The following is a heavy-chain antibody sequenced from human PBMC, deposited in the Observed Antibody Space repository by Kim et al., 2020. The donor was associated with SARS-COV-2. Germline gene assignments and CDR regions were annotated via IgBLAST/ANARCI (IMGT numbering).Heavy chain of an antibody. CDR1: GFTFSSYA. Sequence: GGSLRLSCAASGFTFSSYAMSWVRQAPGKGLEWVSAISGSGGSTYYADSVKGRFTISRDNSKNTLYLQMNSLRAEDTAVYYCAKVEGRDIVVVPAAMRNHYYGMDVWGQGTTVTVSS. D-gene: IGHD2-2*01. CDR2: ISGSGGST. CDR3: AKVEGRDIVVVPAAMRNHYYGMDV. J-gene: IGHJ6*02. V-gene: IGHV3-23*01.